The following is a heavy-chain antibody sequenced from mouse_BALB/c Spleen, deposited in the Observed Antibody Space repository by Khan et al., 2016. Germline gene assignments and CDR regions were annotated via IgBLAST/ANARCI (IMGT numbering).Heavy chain of an antibody. Sequence: EVKLLESGPGLVKPSQSLSLTCTVTGYSITSDYAWNWIRQFPGNKLEWMGYISYSGSTSYNPSLKSRISITRDTSKNQFFLQLNSVTTEDTATDYCARGLGRAYWGQGTLVTVSA. CDR2: ISYSGST. J-gene: IGHJ3*01. CDR1: GYSITSDYA. V-gene: IGHV3-2*02. CDR3: ARGLGRAY. D-gene: IGHD4-1*01.